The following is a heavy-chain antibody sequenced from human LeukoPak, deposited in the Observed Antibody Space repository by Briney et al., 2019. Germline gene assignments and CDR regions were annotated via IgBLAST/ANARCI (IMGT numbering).Heavy chain of an antibody. CDR1: GGTSNSHA. Sequence: SVKVSCKASGGTSNSHAISWVRQAPGQGLEWMGMIIPNLGTTNRAQNFQDRVTLTADKSTNTAYMELTSLTSDDTAVYYCATTNDGGGYQWGDFFDFWGQGTLVTVSS. D-gene: IGHD3-22*01. V-gene: IGHV1-69*04. CDR3: ATTNDGGGYQWGDFFDF. J-gene: IGHJ4*02. CDR2: IIPNLGTT.